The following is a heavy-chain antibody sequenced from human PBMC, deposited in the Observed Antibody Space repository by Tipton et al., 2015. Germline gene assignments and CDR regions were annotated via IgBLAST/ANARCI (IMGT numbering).Heavy chain of an antibody. CDR3: ARDVQQGYFYGMDV. V-gene: IGHV3-7*03. Sequence: SLRLSCAASGFTFSNYWMSWVRQAPGKGLEWVANINQDGSEKYYVDSVKGRFTISRDNGKNSLYLQMNSLRAEDTAVYYCARDVQQGYFYGMDVWGQGTTVIVSS. CDR2: INQDGSEK. J-gene: IGHJ6*02. CDR1: GFTFSNYW. D-gene: IGHD2-21*01.